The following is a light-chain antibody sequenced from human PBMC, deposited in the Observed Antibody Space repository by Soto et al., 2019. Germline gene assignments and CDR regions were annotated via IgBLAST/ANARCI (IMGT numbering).Light chain of an antibody. V-gene: IGLV2-14*01. Sequence: QSVLTQPASVSGSPGQSITISCTGTSSDVGGYNYVSWYQQDPGKAPELMIYDVNNRPSGVSNRFSGSKSGNTASLTISGLQADDEAYYYCSSCTSSSTLAVFGGGTKVTVL. CDR2: DVN. J-gene: IGLJ2*01. CDR3: SSCTSSSTLAV. CDR1: SSDVGGYNY.